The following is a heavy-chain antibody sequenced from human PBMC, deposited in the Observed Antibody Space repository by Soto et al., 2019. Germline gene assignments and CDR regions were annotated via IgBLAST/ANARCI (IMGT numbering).Heavy chain of an antibody. CDR1: GYTFTSYG. CDR3: ARDSPRVVPAAISGYYYYYYGMDV. Sequence: GAVKVSCKASGYTFTSYGISWVRQAPGQGLEWMGWISSYNGNTNYAQKLQGRVTMTTDTSTSTAYMELRSPRSDDTAVYYCARDSPRVVPAAISGYYYYYYGMDVWGQGTTVTVAS. CDR2: ISSYNGNT. J-gene: IGHJ6*02. V-gene: IGHV1-18*04. D-gene: IGHD2-2*02.